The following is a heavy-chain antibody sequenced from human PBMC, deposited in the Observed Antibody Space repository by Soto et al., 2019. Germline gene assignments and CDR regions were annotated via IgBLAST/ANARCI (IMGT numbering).Heavy chain of an antibody. J-gene: IGHJ6*03. CDR3: ANSGLNYYGSGSLDYYHYYMDV. V-gene: IGHV3-21*01. CDR2: ISSSSSYI. Sequence: EVQLVESGGGLVKPGGSLRLSCAASGFTFSSYSMNWVRQAPGKGLEWVSSISSSSSYIYYADSVKGRFTISRDNAKNSLYLQMNSLRAEDTAVYYCANSGLNYYGSGSLDYYHYYMDVWGKGTTVTVSS. D-gene: IGHD3-10*01. CDR1: GFTFSSYS.